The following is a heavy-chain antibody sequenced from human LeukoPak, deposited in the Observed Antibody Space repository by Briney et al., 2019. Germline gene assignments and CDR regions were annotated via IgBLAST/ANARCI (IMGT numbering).Heavy chain of an antibody. V-gene: IGHV3-64*01. D-gene: IGHD3-16*01. CDR3: ARDRGVSH. CDR1: GFTFGSYP. CDR2: ISSDGGRT. J-gene: IGHJ4*02. Sequence: PGGSLRLSCAASGFTFGSYPMHWVRQAPGKGPEYVSAISSDGGRTYYASSVKGRFTISRDNAKNSLYLQMNSLRAEDTAVYYCARDRGVSHWGQGTLVTVSS.